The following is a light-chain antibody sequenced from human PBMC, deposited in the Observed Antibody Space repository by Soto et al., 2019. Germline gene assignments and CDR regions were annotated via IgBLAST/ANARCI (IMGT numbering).Light chain of an antibody. CDR1: QSVSSN. V-gene: IGKV3-15*01. Sequence: VMTQYPATLSVYPGERATLSCRASQSVSSNLARYQQKPGQAPRLLIYGAYTRATGIPARFSCSGSGTEFTLTNGSLQSEEFAIDYCQHYNNCTRTVSQGTKVEMK. J-gene: IGKJ1*01. CDR3: QHYNNCTRT. CDR2: GAY.